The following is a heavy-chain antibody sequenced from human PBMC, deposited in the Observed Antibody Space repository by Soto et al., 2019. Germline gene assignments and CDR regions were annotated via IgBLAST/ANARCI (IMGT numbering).Heavy chain of an antibody. Sequence: EVQLLESGGGLVQPGGSLRLSCAASGFTFSNYGMTWVRQAPGKGLEWVSGMSRDGGVTDYTDSVKGRFTIYRDISKNTLYLQVKGVRAEDMAVYCCAKLDKFNPHSGGWANRFYCWGQGALVTVSS. V-gene: IGHV3-23*01. CDR2: MSRDGGVT. J-gene: IGHJ4*02. CDR1: GFTFSNYG. D-gene: IGHD6-19*01. CDR3: AKLDKFNPHSGGWANRFYC.